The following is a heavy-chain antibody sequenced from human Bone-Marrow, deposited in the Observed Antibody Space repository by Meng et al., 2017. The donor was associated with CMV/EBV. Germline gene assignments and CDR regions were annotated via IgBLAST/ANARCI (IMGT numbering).Heavy chain of an antibody. Sequence: TSYGISWVRQAPGQGLEWMGWISAYNGNTNYAQKLQDRVTMTTDTSTSTAYMELRSLRSDDTAVYYCARVKKAVVPAAIRLGNWFDPWGQGTLVTVSS. CDR2: ISAYNGNT. CDR1: TSYG. CDR3: ARVKKAVVPAAIRLGNWFDP. V-gene: IGHV1-18*01. J-gene: IGHJ5*02. D-gene: IGHD2-2*02.